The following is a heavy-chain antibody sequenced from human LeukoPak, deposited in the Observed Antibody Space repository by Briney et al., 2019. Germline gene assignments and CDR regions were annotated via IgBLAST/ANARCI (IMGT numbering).Heavy chain of an antibody. V-gene: IGHV4-34*01. CDR3: ARAIPSMTPLDY. J-gene: IGHJ4*02. Sequence: PSETLSLTCAVYGGSFSVYYWSWIRQPPGKGLEWIGEINHSGSTNYNPSLKSRVTISVDTSKNQFSLKLSSVTAADTAVYYCARAIPSMTPLDYWGQGTLVTVSS. CDR2: INHSGST. D-gene: IGHD2/OR15-2a*01. CDR1: GGSFSVYY.